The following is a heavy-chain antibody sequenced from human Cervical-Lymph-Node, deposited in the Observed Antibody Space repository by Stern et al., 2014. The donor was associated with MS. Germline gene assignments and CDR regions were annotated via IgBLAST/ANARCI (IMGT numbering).Heavy chain of an antibody. D-gene: IGHD7-27*01. J-gene: IGHJ4*02. CDR3: ARDLNWAFDY. CDR2: IGIDSSTT. V-gene: IGHV3-48*02. Sequence: EVQLVESGGGLVQPGGSLGLSCAASGFTFSSYSMNWVRQAPGKGLEWVSYIGIDSSTTTYADSVKGRFTISRDNAKNSLYLQMNSLRDEDTAVYYCARDLNWAFDYWGQGTLVPVSS. CDR1: GFTFSSYS.